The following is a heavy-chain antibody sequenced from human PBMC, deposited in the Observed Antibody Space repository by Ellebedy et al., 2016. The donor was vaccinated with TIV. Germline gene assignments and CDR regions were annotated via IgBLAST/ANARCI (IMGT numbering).Heavy chain of an antibody. CDR3: ARRGYCSGGSCALAFYS. V-gene: IGHV1-8*01. D-gene: IGHD2-15*01. CDR2: MNPNSGNT. J-gene: IGHJ5*01. CDR1: GYTFTSYD. Sequence: AASVKVSCKASGYTFTSYDINWVRQATGQGLEWMGWMNPNSGNTGYAQKFQGRVTMTRNTSISTAYMELSSLRSEDTAVYYCARRGYCSGGSCALAFYSWGQGTLVTVSS.